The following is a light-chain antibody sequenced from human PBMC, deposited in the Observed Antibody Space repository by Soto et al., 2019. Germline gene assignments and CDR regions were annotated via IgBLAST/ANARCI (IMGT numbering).Light chain of an antibody. CDR2: TTN. V-gene: IGLV1-44*01. J-gene: IGLJ1*01. CDR3: AAWDDSLNGHV. CDR1: SSNIGTSS. Sequence: QSALPQPHSASGTPGQRVTISCSGSSSNIGTSSVHWFQQLPGTAPKLLISTTNQRPSGVPERFSGSKSGTSASLAISGLQSEDEADYYCAAWDDSLNGHVFGTGTKVTVL.